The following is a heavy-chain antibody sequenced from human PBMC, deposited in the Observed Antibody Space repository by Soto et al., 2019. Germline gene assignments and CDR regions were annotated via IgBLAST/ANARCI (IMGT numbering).Heavy chain of an antibody. CDR2: IRKDGSEK. J-gene: IGHJ4*02. CDR3: AGGIGWESDF. Sequence: EVQLVESGGGLVQPGGSLRLSCAASGLTFDDYWMNWVRQAPGKGLEWVANIRKDGSEKNYVDSVKGRFTISRDDATNSLYLQMNSLRVEDTAVYFCAGGIGWESDFWCPGTHVIVSS. D-gene: IGHD6-19*01. V-gene: IGHV3-7*05. CDR1: GLTFDDYW.